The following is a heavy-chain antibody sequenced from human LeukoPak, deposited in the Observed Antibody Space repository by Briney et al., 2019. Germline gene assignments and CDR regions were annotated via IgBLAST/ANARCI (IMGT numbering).Heavy chain of an antibody. CDR3: TRLQIAVAGPNWFDP. J-gene: IGHJ5*02. CDR2: IKHDGSEK. D-gene: IGHD6-19*01. Sequence: GGSLRLSCAASGFIFTNYFMSWVRQAPGKGLEWVASIKHDGSEKYYVDSLKGRFSVSRDNAKNSLYLQMNGLRVEDTAVYYCTRLQIAVAGPNWFDPWGQGTLVTVSS. CDR1: GFIFTNYF. V-gene: IGHV3-7*01.